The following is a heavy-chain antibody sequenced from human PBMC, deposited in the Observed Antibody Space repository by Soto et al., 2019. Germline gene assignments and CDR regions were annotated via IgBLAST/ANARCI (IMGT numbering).Heavy chain of an antibody. Sequence: QVQLVQSGAEVKKPGSSVKVSCKASGGTFSSYTISWVRQAPGQGLEWMGRIIPILGIANYAQKFQGRVTITAVKSTSTAYMELSSLRSEDTAVYYCARAASWVGDRPFDYWGQGTMVTVSS. V-gene: IGHV1-69*02. D-gene: IGHD2-21*02. CDR2: IIPILGIA. CDR3: ARAASWVGDRPFDY. CDR1: GGTFSSYT. J-gene: IGHJ4*02.